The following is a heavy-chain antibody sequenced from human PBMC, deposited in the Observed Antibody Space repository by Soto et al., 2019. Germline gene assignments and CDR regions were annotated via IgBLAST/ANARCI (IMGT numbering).Heavy chain of an antibody. CDR1: GFIFSDYG. V-gene: IGHV3-30*18. J-gene: IGHJ4*02. CDR3: AKGIKWLVTTEHFDY. CDR2: ISYDGSNG. Sequence: QVQLVESGGGVVQPGKSLRLSCAASGFIFSDYGMHWVRQAPGKGLEWVAVISYDGSNGYYADSVKGRFTISRDNSKKTLYLQMNSLSDEDTAVYYCAKGIKWLVTTEHFDYWGQGTLVTVSS. D-gene: IGHD6-19*01.